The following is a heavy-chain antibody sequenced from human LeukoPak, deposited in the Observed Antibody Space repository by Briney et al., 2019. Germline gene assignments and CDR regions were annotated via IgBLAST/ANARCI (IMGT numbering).Heavy chain of an antibody. D-gene: IGHD7-27*01. J-gene: IGHJ4*02. CDR2: VYHSGSA. CDR3: ARGLVSGDGALIDY. Sequence: SETLSLTCAVSGGSISGGRYSWNWIRQPPGKGLEWIGFVYHSGSAYYNPSLESRVAISVDKSRSQFSLKLKSVTAADTAVYFCARGLVSGDGALIDYWGQGTLVTVSS. V-gene: IGHV4-30-2*01. CDR1: GGSISGGRYS.